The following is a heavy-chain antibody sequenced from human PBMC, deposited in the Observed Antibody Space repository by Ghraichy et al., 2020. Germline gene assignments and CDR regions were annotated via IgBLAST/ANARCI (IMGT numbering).Heavy chain of an antibody. V-gene: IGHV4-38-2*01. CDR1: GYSISSDYY. CDR3: ARGKAGDYYDSSGFFDY. J-gene: IGHJ4*02. D-gene: IGHD3-22*01. Sequence: SETLSLTCAVSGYSISSDYYWGWIRQPPGKGLEWIGSMYHRGSTYYNPSLKSRVTISLDTSKNQLSLKLSSVTAADTAVYYCARGKAGDYYDSSGFFDYWGQGTLVTVSS. CDR2: MYHRGST.